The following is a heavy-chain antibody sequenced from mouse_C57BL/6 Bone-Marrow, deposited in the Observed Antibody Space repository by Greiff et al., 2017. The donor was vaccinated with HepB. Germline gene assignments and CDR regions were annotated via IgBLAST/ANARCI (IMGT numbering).Heavy chain of an antibody. CDR2: ISYSGST. D-gene: IGHD2-4*01. V-gene: IGHV3-8*01. Sequence: EVKLMESGPGLAKPSQTLSLTCSVTGYSITSDYWNWIRKFPGNKLEYMGYISYSGSTYYNPSLKSRISITRDTSKNQYYLQLNSVTTEDTATYYCARFCDYDGGGYYAMDYWGQGTSVTVSS. J-gene: IGHJ4*01. CDR3: ARFCDYDGGGYYAMDY. CDR1: GYSITSDY.